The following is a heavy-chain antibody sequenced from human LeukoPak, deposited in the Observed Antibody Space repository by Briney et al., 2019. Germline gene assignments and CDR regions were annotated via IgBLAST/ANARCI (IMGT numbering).Heavy chain of an antibody. J-gene: IGHJ4*02. V-gene: IGHV3-23*01. Sequence: QAGGSLRLSCAASGFTFSSFAMSWVRQAPGKGLEWVSAISGSGGSTYYADSVKGRFTISRDNSKNTLYLQMNSLSSEDTAVYYCAKEPGILSGYYYFDSWGQGTLVTVSS. CDR2: ISGSGGST. CDR3: AKEPGILSGYYYFDS. CDR1: GFTFSSFA. D-gene: IGHD3-9*01.